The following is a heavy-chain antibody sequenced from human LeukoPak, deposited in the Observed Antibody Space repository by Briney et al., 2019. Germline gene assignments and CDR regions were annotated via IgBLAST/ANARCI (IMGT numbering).Heavy chain of an antibody. CDR3: ARGPPNWGYDY. J-gene: IGHJ4*02. CDR1: GCTFTSYD. D-gene: IGHD7-27*01. Sequence: ASVKVSCKASGCTFTSYDFNWVRQATGQRPEWMGWMSPNSGDTGYAQKFQDRVTMTRNTSISTAYMELSSLRSDDTAVYYCARGPPNWGYDYWGPGTLVTVSS. CDR2: MSPNSGDT. V-gene: IGHV1-8*01.